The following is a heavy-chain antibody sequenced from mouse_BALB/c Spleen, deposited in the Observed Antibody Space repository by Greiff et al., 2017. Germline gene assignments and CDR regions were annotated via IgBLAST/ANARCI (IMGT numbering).Heavy chain of an antibody. CDR3: ARYGNYVYFDY. V-gene: IGHV2-9*02. J-gene: IGHJ2*01. D-gene: IGHD2-10*02. Sequence: VKVVESGPGLVAPSQSLSITCTVSGFSLTSYGVHWVRQPPGKGLEWLGVIWAGGSTNYNSALMSRLSISKDNSKSQVFLKMNSLQTDDTAMYYCARYGNYVYFDYWGQGTTLTVAS. CDR1: GFSLTSYG. CDR2: IWAGGST.